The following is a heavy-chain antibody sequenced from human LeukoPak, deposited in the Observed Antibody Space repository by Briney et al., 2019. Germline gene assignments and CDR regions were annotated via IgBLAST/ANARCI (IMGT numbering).Heavy chain of an antibody. D-gene: IGHD3-10*01. CDR3: ARSYGSGSYGDY. CDR1: GGSISSSSYY. Sequence: SETLSLTCTVSGGSISSSSYYWGWIRQPPGKGLEWIGSIYYSGSTYYNPSLKSRVTISVDTSKNQFSLKLSSVTAADTAVYYCARSYGSGSYGDYWGQGTLVTVSS. CDR2: IYYSGST. V-gene: IGHV4-39*01. J-gene: IGHJ4*02.